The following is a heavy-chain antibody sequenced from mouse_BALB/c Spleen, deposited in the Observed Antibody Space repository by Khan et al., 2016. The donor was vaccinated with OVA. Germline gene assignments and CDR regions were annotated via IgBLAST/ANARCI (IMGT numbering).Heavy chain of an antibody. CDR1: GYTFSTYW. CDR2: FNPSTDYA. V-gene: IGHV1-7*01. CDR3: TRLVSYYGSTFVF. J-gene: IGHJ2*01. Sequence: QVQLQQSGAELAKPGASVKMSCKASGYTFSTYWMHWVKQRPGQGLEWIGYFNPSTDYADFNQKFKDKATLTADKSSSTAFIQLSSLTSEDSAVYYFTRLVSYYGSTFVFWGQGTTLTVSS. D-gene: IGHD1-1*01.